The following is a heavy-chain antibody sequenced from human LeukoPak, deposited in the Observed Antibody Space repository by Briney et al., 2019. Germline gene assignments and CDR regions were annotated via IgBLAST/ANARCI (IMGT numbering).Heavy chain of an antibody. CDR1: EFSVGSNY. Sequence: PGGSLRLSCAASEFSVGSNYMTWVRQAPGKGLEWVSVIYSGGSTYYADSVKGRFTISRDNSKNTLYLQMNSLRAEDTAVYYCARETLSGSSGYYFDYWGQGTLVTVSS. D-gene: IGHD3-22*01. V-gene: IGHV3-66*01. CDR2: IYSGGST. J-gene: IGHJ4*02. CDR3: ARETLSGSSGYYFDY.